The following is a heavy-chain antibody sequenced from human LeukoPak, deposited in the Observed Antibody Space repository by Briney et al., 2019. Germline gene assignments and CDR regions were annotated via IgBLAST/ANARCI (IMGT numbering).Heavy chain of an antibody. D-gene: IGHD1-26*01. CDR1: GGTFSSYG. J-gene: IGHJ6*02. CDR3: ARDPVNSGEPNYYYYGMDV. V-gene: IGHV1-69*04. CDR2: IIPILGVE. Sequence: ASVKVSCKASGGTFSSYGFSWVRQAPGQGLEWMGRIIPILGVENYAQKFQGRVTITADKSTSTAYMELSSLRSEDTAVYCCARDPVNSGEPNYYYYGMDVWGQGTTVTVSS.